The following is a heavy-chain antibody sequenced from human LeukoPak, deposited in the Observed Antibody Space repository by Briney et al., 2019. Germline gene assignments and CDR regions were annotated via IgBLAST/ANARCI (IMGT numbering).Heavy chain of an antibody. J-gene: IGHJ4*02. D-gene: IGHD2/OR15-2a*01. CDR3: AKGGPLLSPFDY. Sequence: GGSLRLSCAASGFTFDDYAMHWVRQAPGKGLEWVSGISWNSGSIGYADSVKGRFTISRDNAKNSLYLQMNSLRAEDTALYYCAKGGPLLSPFDYWGRGTLVTVFS. CDR2: ISWNSGSI. CDR1: GFTFDDYA. V-gene: IGHV3-9*01.